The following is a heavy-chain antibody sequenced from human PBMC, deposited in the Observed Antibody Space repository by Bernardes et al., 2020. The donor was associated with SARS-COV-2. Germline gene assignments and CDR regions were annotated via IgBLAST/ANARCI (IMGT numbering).Heavy chain of an antibody. CDR1: GFSLSNARMG. D-gene: IGHD3-22*01. CDR3: ARSPGLYYYDSSGYYGGYYYYGMDV. J-gene: IGHJ6*02. V-gene: IGHV2-26*01. Sequence: GPTLVKPTETLTLTCTVSGFSLSNARMGVSWIRQPPGKALEWLAHIFSNDEKSYSTSLKSRLTISKDTSKSQVVLTMTNMDPVDTATYYCARSPGLYYYDSSGYYGGYYYYGMDVWGQGTTVTVSS. CDR2: IFSNDEK.